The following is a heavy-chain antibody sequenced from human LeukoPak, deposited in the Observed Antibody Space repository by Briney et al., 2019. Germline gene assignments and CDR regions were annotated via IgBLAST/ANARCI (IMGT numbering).Heavy chain of an antibody. D-gene: IGHD5-12*01. CDR2: IKQDGSEK. CDR3: ARENSGYDLNWFDP. V-gene: IGHV3-7*01. Sequence: GGSLRLSCAASGFTFSSYWMSWVRQAPGKGLEWVANIKQDGSEKYYVDSVKGRFTISRDNAKNSLYLQMNSLRAEDTAVYYCARENSGYDLNWFDPWGQGTLVTVSS. J-gene: IGHJ5*02. CDR1: GFTFSSYW.